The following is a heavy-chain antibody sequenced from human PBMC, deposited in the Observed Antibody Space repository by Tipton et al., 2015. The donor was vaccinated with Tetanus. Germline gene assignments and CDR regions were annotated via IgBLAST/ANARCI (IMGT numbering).Heavy chain of an antibody. CDR3: ARGSPSIVGATFDY. J-gene: IGHJ4*02. D-gene: IGHD1-26*01. V-gene: IGHV4-59*01. CDR1: GGSISSYY. CDR2: IYYSGST. Sequence: TLSLTCTVSGGSISSYYWSWIRQPPGKGLEWIGYIYYSGSTNYNPSLKSRVTISVDTSKNQFSLKLSSVTAADTAVYYCARGSPSIVGATFDYWGQGTLVTVSP.